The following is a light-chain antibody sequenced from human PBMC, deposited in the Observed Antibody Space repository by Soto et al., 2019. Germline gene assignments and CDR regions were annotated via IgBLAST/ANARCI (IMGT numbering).Light chain of an antibody. CDR3: TSTVGNDIRV. Sequence: QSALPQPPSASGSPGQSVTLSCTGTSSDVGADQYVSWYQQYPGKAPKLMIYEVTKRPSGVPDRFSCSKSGNTAALTVSGLQAEEEADYYCTSTVGNDIRVYGGGTKLTVL. CDR1: SSDVGADQY. J-gene: IGLJ3*02. V-gene: IGLV2-8*01. CDR2: EVT.